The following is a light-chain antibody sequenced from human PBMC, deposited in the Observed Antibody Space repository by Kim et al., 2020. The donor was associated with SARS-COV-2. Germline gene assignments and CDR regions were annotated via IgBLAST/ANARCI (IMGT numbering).Light chain of an antibody. CDR1: QSVSSN. J-gene: IGKJ5*01. Sequence: SVSPGERATLSCRASQSVSSNLAWYQQKPGQAPRLLIYGTSTRVTAIPATFSGSGSGTEFTLTISSLQSEDFAIYYCQQYNKWPPTFGQGTRLEI. CDR3: QQYNKWPPT. V-gene: IGKV3-15*01. CDR2: GTS.